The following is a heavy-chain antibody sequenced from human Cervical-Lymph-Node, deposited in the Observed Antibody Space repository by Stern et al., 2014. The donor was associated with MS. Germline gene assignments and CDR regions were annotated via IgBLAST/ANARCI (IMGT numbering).Heavy chain of an antibody. J-gene: IGHJ5*02. CDR3: ALSSETSDRWYSLGYDL. Sequence: VQLVQSGAEVTKPGSSVKVSCKASGGTFSKFPSSWVRQAPGQGLEWMGGIFPVFGTPTYAQEFRGRVMITADVSTSTVYMELSSLRSDDTAVYYCALSSETSDRWYSLGYDLWGQGTLVTFSS. CDR1: GGTFSKFP. V-gene: IGHV1-69*12. CDR2: IFPVFGTP. D-gene: IGHD6-13*01.